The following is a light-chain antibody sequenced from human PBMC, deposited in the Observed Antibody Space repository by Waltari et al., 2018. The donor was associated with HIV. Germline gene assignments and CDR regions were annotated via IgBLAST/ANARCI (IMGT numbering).Light chain of an antibody. CDR2: DVS. CDR3: CSYAGSYTFGV. J-gene: IGLJ1*01. V-gene: IGLV2-11*01. Sequence: QSALTQPRSVSGSPGQSVTISCTGTSSDVGGYNYVSWYQQHPGKAPNIMLYDVSKRPSGCPDHLSGSKSGNSGSLTIFGLQAEDEADYDCCSYAGSYTFGVFGTGTKVTVL. CDR1: SSDVGGYNY.